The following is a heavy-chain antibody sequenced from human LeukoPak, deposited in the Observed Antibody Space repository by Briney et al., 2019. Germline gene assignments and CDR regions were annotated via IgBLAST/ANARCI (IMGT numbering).Heavy chain of an antibody. CDR1: GGTFSSHS. J-gene: IGHJ4*02. CDR2: IIPMSSTT. D-gene: IGHD3-3*01. CDR3: ARPRTYYDSWSGYPPFDY. V-gene: IGHV1-69*13. Sequence: SVKVSCKASGGTFSSHSFNWVRQAPGQGLEWLGGIIPMSSTTKHAQNFQGRVTITADESTSTAFMELSSLRPEDTAVYYCARPRTYYDSWSGYPPFDYWGQGTLVTVSS.